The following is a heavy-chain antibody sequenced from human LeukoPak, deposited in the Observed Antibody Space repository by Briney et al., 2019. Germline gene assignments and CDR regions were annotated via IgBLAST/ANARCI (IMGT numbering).Heavy chain of an antibody. Sequence: SETLSLTCTVSGGSISSYYWSWIRQPPGKGLEWIGYIYYSGSTNYNPSLKSRVTISVDTSKNQFSLKLSSVTAADTAVYYCAREAGYSSSWYRFDPWGQGTLVTVSS. V-gene: IGHV4-59*01. CDR1: GGSISSYY. J-gene: IGHJ5*02. CDR3: AREAGYSSSWYRFDP. CDR2: IYYSGST. D-gene: IGHD6-13*01.